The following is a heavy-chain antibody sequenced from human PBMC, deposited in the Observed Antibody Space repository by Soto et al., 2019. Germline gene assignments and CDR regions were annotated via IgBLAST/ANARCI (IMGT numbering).Heavy chain of an antibody. J-gene: IGHJ6*03. CDR2: IDWDDHK. D-gene: IGHD4-17*01. CDR1: GFSLITSGMC. CDR3: ARIRTAYGRIYMDV. Sequence: SGPTLVNPTQTLTLTCTFSGFSLITSGMCVTWIRQPPGKALEWLARIDWDDHKYYSTSLKTRLTISKDTSKNQVVLTMADMDPVDTATYYCARIRTAYGRIYMDVWGKGTTVTVSS. V-gene: IGHV2-70*11.